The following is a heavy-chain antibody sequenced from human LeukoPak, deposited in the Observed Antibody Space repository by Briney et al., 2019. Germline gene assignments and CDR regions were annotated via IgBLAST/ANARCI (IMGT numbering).Heavy chain of an antibody. D-gene: IGHD3-22*01. CDR3: ARSPPSYFDGPFRFDP. CDR2: INTNTGNP. CDR1: GYTFTSYA. V-gene: IGHV7-4-1*02. J-gene: IGHJ5*02. Sequence: ASVKVSCKASGYTFTSYAMNWVRQAPGQGLEWMGWINTNTGNPTYAQGFTGRFVFSLDTSVSTAYLQISSLKAEDTAMYYCARSPPSYFDGPFRFDPWGQGTLVTVSS.